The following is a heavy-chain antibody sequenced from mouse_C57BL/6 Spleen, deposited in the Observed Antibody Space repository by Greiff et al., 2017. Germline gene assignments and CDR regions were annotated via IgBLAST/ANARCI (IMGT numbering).Heavy chain of an antibody. D-gene: IGHD2-1*01. V-gene: IGHV1-50*01. CDR1: GYTFTSYW. Sequence: QVQLQQPGAELVKPGASVKLSCKASGYTFTSYWMQWVKQRPGQGLEWIGEIDPSDSYTNYNQKFKGKATLTVDTSSSTAYMQLSSLTSEDSAVYYCARSKGNYGRYFDVWGTGTTVTVSS. CDR3: ARSKGNYGRYFDV. J-gene: IGHJ1*03. CDR2: IDPSDSYT.